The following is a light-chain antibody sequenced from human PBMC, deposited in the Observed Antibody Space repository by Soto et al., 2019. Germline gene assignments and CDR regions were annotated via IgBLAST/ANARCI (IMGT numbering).Light chain of an antibody. CDR1: ETTASY. Sequence: IQMTQSPSSLSASVGDRVTITCRASETTASYLNWYQQKPGKAPKLLIRAASRLESGVPARFSGSGSGIDFTLTISSLQPEDVATYYCQQSYNTPFTFGPGTKVDV. CDR2: AAS. V-gene: IGKV1-39*01. CDR3: QQSYNTPFT. J-gene: IGKJ3*01.